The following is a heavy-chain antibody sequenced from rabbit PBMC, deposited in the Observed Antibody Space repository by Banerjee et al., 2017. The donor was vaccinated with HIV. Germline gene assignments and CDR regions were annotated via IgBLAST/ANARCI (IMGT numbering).Heavy chain of an antibody. CDR2: IYGGKGST. CDR1: GIDFSSYG. V-gene: IGHV1S47*01. D-gene: IGHD8-1*01. CDR3: ARGDGNSSDL. J-gene: IGHJ6*01. Sequence: QEQLVESGGGLVKPGASLTLTCKASGIDFSSYGISWVRQAPGKGLEWIGIIYGGKGSTDYASWVNGRFTISSDNAPNTVDLQMNSLTAADTATYFCARGDGNSSDLWGPGTLVTVS.